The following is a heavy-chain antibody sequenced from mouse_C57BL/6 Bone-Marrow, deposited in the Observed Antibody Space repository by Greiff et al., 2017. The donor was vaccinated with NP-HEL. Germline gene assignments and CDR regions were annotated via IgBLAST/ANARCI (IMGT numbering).Heavy chain of an antibody. V-gene: IGHV5-6*01. Sequence: EVHLVESGGDLVKPGGSLKLSCAASGFTFSSYGMSWVRQTPDKRLEWVATISSGGSYTYYPDSVKGRFTISRDHAKNTLYLQMSSLKSEDTAMYYCARHYYSNYFDYWGQGTTLTVSS. CDR3: ARHYYSNYFDY. CDR1: GFTFSSYG. J-gene: IGHJ2*01. D-gene: IGHD2-5*01. CDR2: ISSGGSYT.